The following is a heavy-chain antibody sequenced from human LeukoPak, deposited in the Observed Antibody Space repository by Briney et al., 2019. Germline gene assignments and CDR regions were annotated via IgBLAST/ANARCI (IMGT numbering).Heavy chain of an antibody. CDR1: GGSINYYY. V-gene: IGHV4-59*08. CDR2: RYYNGST. J-gene: IGHJ4*02. CDR3: ARHRERDYYGSGTYGSPFDY. Sequence: SETLSLTCTVSGGSINYYYGNWIRQPPGKGRVGIGYRYYNGSTNYNPSLKSRVTISVDKSKSQFSLKLRSVSAADTAVYYCARHRERDYYGSGTYGSPFDYWGQGTLVTVSS. D-gene: IGHD3-10*01.